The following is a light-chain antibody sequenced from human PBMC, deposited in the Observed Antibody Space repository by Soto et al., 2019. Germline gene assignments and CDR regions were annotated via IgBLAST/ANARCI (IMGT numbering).Light chain of an antibody. V-gene: IGKV3-15*01. CDR2: GAS. J-gene: IGKJ1*01. Sequence: EIVLTQSPGTLSLSPGERATLSCRASQSVSSSYLAWYQQKPGQAPRLVIYGASTRATGIPARFSGSGSGTEFTLTISSLQSEDFAIYYCQQYNKWPRTFGQGTKVDIK. CDR1: QSVSSSY. CDR3: QQYNKWPRT.